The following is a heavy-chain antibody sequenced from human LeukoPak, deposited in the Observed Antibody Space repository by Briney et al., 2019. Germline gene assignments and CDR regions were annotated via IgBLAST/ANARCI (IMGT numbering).Heavy chain of an antibody. CDR3: AGEGCSGGSCYIDC. Sequence: SETLSLTCTVSGGSISIGGYDWSGLRQHPGKGLEWIGYIYYSESTYYNPSLKSRFTLSVDTSKKQFSLKLSSVTAADTAVYYCAGEGCSGGSCYIDCRGQGTLVTVCS. D-gene: IGHD2-15*01. CDR1: GGSISIGGYD. J-gene: IGHJ4*02. CDR2: IYYSEST. V-gene: IGHV4-31*03.